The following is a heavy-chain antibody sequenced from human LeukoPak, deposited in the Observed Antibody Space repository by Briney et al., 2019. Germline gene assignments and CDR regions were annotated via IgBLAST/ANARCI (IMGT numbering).Heavy chain of an antibody. CDR2: ISAYNGNT. J-gene: IGHJ4*02. V-gene: IGHV1-18*01. CDR3: ARLVYGDYGSAGYYFDY. Sequence: ASVKVSCKASGYTFTSYGISWVRQAPGQGLEWMGWISAYNGNTNYAQKLQGRVTMTTDTSTSTAYMELRSLRSDDTAVYYCARLVYGDYGSAGYYFDYWGQGTLVTVSS. CDR1: GYTFTSYG. D-gene: IGHD4-17*01.